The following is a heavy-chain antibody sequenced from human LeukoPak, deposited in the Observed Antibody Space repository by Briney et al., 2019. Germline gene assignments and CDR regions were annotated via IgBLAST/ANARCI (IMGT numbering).Heavy chain of an antibody. CDR1: GFTFSIYA. CDR3: AKEYDSSGYFDAFDI. J-gene: IGHJ3*02. CDR2: ISGSGGST. V-gene: IGHV3-23*01. D-gene: IGHD3-22*01. Sequence: GGSLRLSWAASGFTFSIYAMSWVRQAPGKGLEWVSAISGSGGSTYYADSVKGRFTISRDNSKNTLYLQMNSLRAEDTAVYYCAKEYDSSGYFDAFDIWGQGTMVTVSS.